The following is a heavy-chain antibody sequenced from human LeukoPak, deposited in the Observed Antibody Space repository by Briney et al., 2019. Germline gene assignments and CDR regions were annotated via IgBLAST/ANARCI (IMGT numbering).Heavy chain of an antibody. D-gene: IGHD2-15*01. V-gene: IGHV3-21*01. J-gene: IGHJ1*01. CDR3: ARDGYCSGGSCYGTAEYFQH. Sequence: GGSLRLSCAASGFTFSSYSMNWVRQAPGKGLEWVSSISSSSSYIYYADSVKGRFTISRDNAKNSLHLQMNSLRAEDTAVYYCARDGYCSGGSCYGTAEYFQHWGQGTLVTVSS. CDR1: GFTFSSYS. CDR2: ISSSSSYI.